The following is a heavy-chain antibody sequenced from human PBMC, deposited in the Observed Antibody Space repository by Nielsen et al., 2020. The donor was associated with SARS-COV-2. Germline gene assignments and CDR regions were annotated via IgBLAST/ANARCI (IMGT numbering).Heavy chain of an antibody. CDR1: GGSISSYY. CDR3: ARQNFWSGKLDY. J-gene: IGHJ4*02. V-gene: IGHV4-59*08. Sequence: SETLSLTCTVSGGSISSYYWSWIRQPPGKGLEWIGYIYYSGSTNYNPSLKSRVTISVDTSKNQFSLKLSSVTAADTAVYYCARQNFWSGKLDYWGQGTLVTVSS. D-gene: IGHD3-3*01. CDR2: IYYSGST.